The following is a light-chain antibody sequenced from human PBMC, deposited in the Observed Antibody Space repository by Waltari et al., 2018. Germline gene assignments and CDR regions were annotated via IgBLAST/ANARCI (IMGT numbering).Light chain of an antibody. Sequence: EVLLTQSPVTLSVSPGEPATFSCRARESVTSDLAWYYQKPGQALRLLMYASSARATGVPVRFTGSGFDTDFTLTISSLQSEDLGIYHCQQYNKWPPTFGGGTKVEIK. V-gene: IGKV3-15*01. CDR1: ESVTSD. CDR3: QQYNKWPPT. CDR2: ASS. J-gene: IGKJ4*01.